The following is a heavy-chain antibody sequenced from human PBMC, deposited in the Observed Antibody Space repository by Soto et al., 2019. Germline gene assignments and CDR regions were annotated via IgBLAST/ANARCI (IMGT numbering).Heavy chain of an antibody. CDR3: ARGVLGPGDYYYGMDV. CDR1: GYTFTGYY. Sequence: ASVKVSCKASGYTFTGYYMHWVRQAPGQGLEWMGWINPNSGGTNYAQKFQGRVTMTRDTSISTAYMELSRLRSDDTAVYYCARGVLGPGDYYYGMDVWGQGTTVTVSS. CDR2: INPNSGGT. J-gene: IGHJ6*02. D-gene: IGHD7-27*01. V-gene: IGHV1-2*02.